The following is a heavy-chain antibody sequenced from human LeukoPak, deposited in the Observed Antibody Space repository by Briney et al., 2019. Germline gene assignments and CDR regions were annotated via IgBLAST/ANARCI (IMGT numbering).Heavy chain of an antibody. V-gene: IGHV3-23*01. CDR1: GFTFSNYA. J-gene: IGHJ4*02. CDR2: ISGRGDNT. D-gene: IGHD3-3*01. CDR3: ARGSDPLYYDFWGPPSGY. Sequence: GGSLRLSCAASGFTFSNYAMSWVRQAPGKGLEWVSSISGRGDNTNYADSVKGRFTISRDNSKNTLFLQMNSLRAEDTAVYYCARGSDPLYYDFWGPPSGYWGQGTLVTVSS.